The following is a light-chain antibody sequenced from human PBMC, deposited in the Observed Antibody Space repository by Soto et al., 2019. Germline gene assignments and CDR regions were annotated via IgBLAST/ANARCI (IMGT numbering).Light chain of an antibody. CDR3: QQCNSSPRT. CDR1: QSISSY. J-gene: IGKJ3*01. Sequence: DIQMTQSPSSLSASIGDRVTITCRASQSISSYLTWYQQKPGKAPKLLIYDASSLQSGVPSRFSGSASGTDFTLTISSLQPDDFATYFCQQCNSSPRTFGHGTKVEI. CDR2: DAS. V-gene: IGKV1-5*01.